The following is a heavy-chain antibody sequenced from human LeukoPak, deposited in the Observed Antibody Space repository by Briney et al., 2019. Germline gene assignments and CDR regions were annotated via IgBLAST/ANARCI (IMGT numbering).Heavy chain of an antibody. D-gene: IGHD1-26*01. CDR3: ARGRGSYGPYYFDY. Sequence: SETLSLTCAVYGGSFSSYYWSWIRQPPGKGLEWIGYTHYTGSTNYNPSLKSRVTISLDMSKNRFSLKLSSVTAADTAVYYCARGRGSYGPYYFDYWGQGTLVTVSS. CDR1: GGSFSSYY. V-gene: IGHV4-59*01. CDR2: THYTGST. J-gene: IGHJ4*02.